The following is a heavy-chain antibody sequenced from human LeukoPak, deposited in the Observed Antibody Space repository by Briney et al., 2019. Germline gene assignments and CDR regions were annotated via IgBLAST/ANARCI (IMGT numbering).Heavy chain of an antibody. CDR1: GFTFDDYA. Sequence: PGGSLRLSCAASGFTFDDYAMHWVRQAPGKGLEWVSGISWNSGSIGYADSVKGRFTISRDNAKNSLYLQMNSLRAEDTALYYCAKEKSSGWYYFDYWGQGTLVTVSS. CDR2: ISWNSGSI. V-gene: IGHV3-9*01. D-gene: IGHD6-19*01. CDR3: AKEKSSGWYYFDY. J-gene: IGHJ4*02.